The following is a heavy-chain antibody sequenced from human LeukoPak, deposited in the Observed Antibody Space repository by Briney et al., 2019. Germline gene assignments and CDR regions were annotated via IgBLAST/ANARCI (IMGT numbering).Heavy chain of an antibody. Sequence: GSSVKVSCKASGGTFNSYAISWVRQAPGQGLEWMAGIIPIFGTVNYVQKFQGRVTITADESTSTAYLELSSLRSEDTAVYYCARALALNDETVYYYYYMDVWGKGTTVTISS. CDR1: GGTFNSYA. CDR2: IIPIFGTV. V-gene: IGHV1-69*01. D-gene: IGHD2-21*02. CDR3: ARALALNDETVYYYYYMDV. J-gene: IGHJ6*03.